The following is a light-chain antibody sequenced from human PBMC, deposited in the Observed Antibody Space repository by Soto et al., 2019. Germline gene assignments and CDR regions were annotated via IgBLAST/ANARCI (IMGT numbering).Light chain of an antibody. J-gene: IGLJ2*01. V-gene: IGLV7-46*01. CDR3: LLSYRGAIGV. CDR1: TGAVTSDHY. CDR2: DTR. Sequence: QAVVTQEPSLTVSPGGTVTLTCGSSTGAVTSDHYAFWFQQMPGQAPKTLIYDTRNKHSWTPARFAGSLLGGKAALTLSGAQPEDEADYYCLLSYRGAIGVFGGGTKLTVL.